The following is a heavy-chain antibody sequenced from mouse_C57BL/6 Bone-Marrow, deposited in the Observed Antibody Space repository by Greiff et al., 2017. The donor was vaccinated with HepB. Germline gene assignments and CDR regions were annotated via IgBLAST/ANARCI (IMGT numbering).Heavy chain of an antibody. D-gene: IGHD1-1*01. CDR1: GYTFTSYW. CDR2: IYPGSGST. V-gene: IGHV1-55*01. J-gene: IGHJ1*03. Sequence: QVQLKQSGAELVKPGASVKMSCKASGYTFTSYWITWVKQRPGQGLEWIGDIYPGSGSTNYNEKFKSKATLTVDTSSSTAYMQLSSLTSEDSAVYYCARFFYGSSPHWYFDVWGTGTTVTVSS. CDR3: ARFFYGSSPHWYFDV.